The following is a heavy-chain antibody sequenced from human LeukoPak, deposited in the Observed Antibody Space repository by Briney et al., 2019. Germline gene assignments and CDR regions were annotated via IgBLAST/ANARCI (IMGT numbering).Heavy chain of an antibody. D-gene: IGHD5-24*01. CDR2: IWYDGSNK. CDR3: ARDPGYNYDPYYFDY. Sequence: GRSLRLSCAASGFPFSSYGMHWVRQAPGKGLEWVAVIWYDGSNKYYADSVKGRFTISRDNSKNTLYLQMNSLRAEDTAVYYCARDPGYNYDPYYFDYWGQGTLVTASS. J-gene: IGHJ4*02. V-gene: IGHV3-33*01. CDR1: GFPFSSYG.